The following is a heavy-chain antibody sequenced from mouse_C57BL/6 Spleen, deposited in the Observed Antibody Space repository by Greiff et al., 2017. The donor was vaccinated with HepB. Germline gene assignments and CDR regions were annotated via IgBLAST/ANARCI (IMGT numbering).Heavy chain of an antibody. Sequence: VQLQQPGAELVRPGTSVKLSCKASGYTFTSYWMHWVKQRPGQGLEWIGVIDPSDSYTNYNQKFKGKATLTVDTSSSTAYMQLSSLTSEDSAVYYCARVGGYYEYYFDYWGQGTTLTVSS. CDR3: ARVGGYYEYYFDY. CDR2: IDPSDSYT. CDR1: GYTFTSYW. J-gene: IGHJ2*01. D-gene: IGHD2-3*01. V-gene: IGHV1-59*01.